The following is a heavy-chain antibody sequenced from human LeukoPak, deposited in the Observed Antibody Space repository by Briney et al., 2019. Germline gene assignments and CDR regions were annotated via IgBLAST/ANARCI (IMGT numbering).Heavy chain of an antibody. Sequence: SETLSLTCAGYGVSFSGYYWSWIRQPPGKGLEWMGEINHSGSTNYNPALKSRVTISVDTSKNQFSLKLSSVTAADTAVYYCAVGLGFGGAYFDYWGQGTLVTVSS. CDR1: GVSFSGYY. CDR2: INHSGST. J-gene: IGHJ4*02. D-gene: IGHD3-10*01. CDR3: AVGLGFGGAYFDY. V-gene: IGHV4-34*01.